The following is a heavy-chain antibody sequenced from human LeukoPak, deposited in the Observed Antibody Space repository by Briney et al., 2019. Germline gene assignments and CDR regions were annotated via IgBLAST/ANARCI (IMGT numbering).Heavy chain of an antibody. CDR2: INPSGGST. Sequence: ASVKVSCKASGYTFIGYYMHWVRQAPGQGLEWMGIINPSGGSTSYAQKFQGRVTMTRDTSTSTVYMELSSLRSEDTAVYYCARSHCSGGSCNDAFDIWGQGTMVTVPS. D-gene: IGHD2-15*01. CDR3: ARSHCSGGSCNDAFDI. J-gene: IGHJ3*02. V-gene: IGHV1-46*01. CDR1: GYTFIGYY.